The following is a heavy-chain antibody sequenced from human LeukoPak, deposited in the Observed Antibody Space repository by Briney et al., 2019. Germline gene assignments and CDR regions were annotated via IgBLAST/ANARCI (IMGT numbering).Heavy chain of an antibody. V-gene: IGHV3-48*03. Sequence: GGSLRLSCAASGFTFSNYAMNWVRQAPGKGLEWVSAISSSGSTIYYADSVKGRFTISRDNAKNSLYLQMNSLRAEDTAVYYCARDSYYYGSGSYYKDYWGQGTLVTVSS. CDR2: ISSSGSTI. CDR3: ARDSYYYGSGSYYKDY. J-gene: IGHJ4*02. D-gene: IGHD3-10*01. CDR1: GFTFSNYA.